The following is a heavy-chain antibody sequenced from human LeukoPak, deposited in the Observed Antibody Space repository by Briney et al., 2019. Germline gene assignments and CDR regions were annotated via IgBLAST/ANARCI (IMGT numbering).Heavy chain of an antibody. CDR2: INNSGSS. CDR1: GGSFSAYY. J-gene: IGHJ5*02. V-gene: IGHV4-34*01. Sequence: SETLSLTCAVYGGSFSAYYWTWSRHPPGKGLEWMGEINNSGSSNYNPYLRSRVTISVDTSYKQFSLRLSSVTDADTAVYYCAPRGDIEHSYVYGKWFDPWGQGTRVTVSS. D-gene: IGHD5-18*01. CDR3: APRGDIEHSYVYGKWFDP.